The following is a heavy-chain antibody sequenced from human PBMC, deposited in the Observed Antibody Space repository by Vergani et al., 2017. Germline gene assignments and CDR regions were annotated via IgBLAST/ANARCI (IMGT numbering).Heavy chain of an antibody. D-gene: IGHD3-3*01. CDR1: GFSFSSYG. V-gene: IGHV3-33*01. CDR2: IANDYSNT. Sequence: QLVESGGGWVQPGGSLRLSCGGSGFSFSSYGMHWVRQAPGKGLEWVAVIANDYSNTYSATSVKGRFTISRDNAKNTLYLQMNSLRAEDTAVYYCARDRAYYDFWGGYFPPDYWGQGTLVTVSS. J-gene: IGHJ4*02. CDR3: ARDRAYYDFWGGYFPPDY.